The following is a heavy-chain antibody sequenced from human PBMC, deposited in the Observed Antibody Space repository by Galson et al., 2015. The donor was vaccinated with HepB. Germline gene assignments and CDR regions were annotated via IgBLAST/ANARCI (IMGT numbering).Heavy chain of an antibody. CDR2: INPSGGST. D-gene: IGHD2-2*03. V-gene: IGHV1-46*01. Sequence: SVTVSCKASGSTFTSYYMHWVRQAPGQGLEWMGIINPSGGSTSYAQKFQGRVTMTRDTSTSTVYMELSSLRSEDTAVYYCAAPGYCSSTSCPYYYYGMDVWGQGTTVTVSS. CDR1: GSTFTSYY. J-gene: IGHJ6*02. CDR3: AAPGYCSSTSCPYYYYGMDV.